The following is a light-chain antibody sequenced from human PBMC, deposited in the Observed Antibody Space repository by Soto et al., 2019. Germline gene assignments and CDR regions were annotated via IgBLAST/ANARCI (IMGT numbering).Light chain of an antibody. CDR3: MQALQTPPEYT. J-gene: IGKJ2*01. CDR2: LGS. CDR1: QSLLHSNGYNY. V-gene: IGKV2-28*01. Sequence: DIVMTQSPLSLPVTPGEPASISCRSSQSLLHSNGYNYLDWYLQNPGQSPQLLIYLGSNRASGVSDRLSGSGSGTYFTLKISRVEAEDVGVYYCMQALQTPPEYTFGQGTKLEIK.